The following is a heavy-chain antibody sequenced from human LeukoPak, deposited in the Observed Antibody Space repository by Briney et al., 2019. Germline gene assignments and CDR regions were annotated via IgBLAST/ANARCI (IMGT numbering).Heavy chain of an antibody. CDR2: INPNSGGT. Sequence: ASVKVSCKASGYTFTGYYMHWVRRAPGQGLEWMGRINPNSGGTNYAQKFQGRVTMTRDTSISTAYMELSRLRSDDTAVYYCARARLSLLRYFDWLLYYWGQGTLVTVSS. V-gene: IGHV1-2*06. CDR3: ARARLSLLRYFDWLLYY. CDR1: GYTFTGYY. J-gene: IGHJ4*02. D-gene: IGHD3-9*01.